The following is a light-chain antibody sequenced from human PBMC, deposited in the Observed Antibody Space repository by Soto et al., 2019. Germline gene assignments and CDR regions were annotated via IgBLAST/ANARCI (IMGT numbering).Light chain of an antibody. CDR1: NSDVGRYNL. CDR3: CSYGPGSTWV. V-gene: IGLV2-23*01. J-gene: IGLJ3*02. Sequence: QSVLTQPASVSGSPGQSVTISCTGTNSDVGRYNLVSWYQHHPGKAPKLVIYEANKRPSGISERFSVSKSGNTASLTISGLQAEDEGHYYCCSYGPGSTWVFGGGTKLTVL. CDR2: EAN.